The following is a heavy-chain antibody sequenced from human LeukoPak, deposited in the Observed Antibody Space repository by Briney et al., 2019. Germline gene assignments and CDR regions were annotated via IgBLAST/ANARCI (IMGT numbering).Heavy chain of an antibody. CDR1: GFTFSDYY. CDR3: ARAIHYYYDSSGYLGY. V-gene: IGHV3-11*01. D-gene: IGHD3-22*01. Sequence: GGSLRLSCAASGFTFSDYYMSWIRPAPGKGLEWVSYISSSGSTIYYADSVKGRFTISRDNAKNSLYLQMNSLRAEDTAVYDCARAIHYYYDSSGYLGYWGQGTLVTVSS. CDR2: ISSSGSTI. J-gene: IGHJ4*02.